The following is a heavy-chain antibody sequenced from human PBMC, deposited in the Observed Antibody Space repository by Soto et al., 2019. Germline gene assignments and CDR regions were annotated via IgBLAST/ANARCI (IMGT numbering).Heavy chain of an antibody. CDR3: AIIAAAGPMGY. CDR2: ISSNGGST. D-gene: IGHD6-13*01. Sequence: SLRLSCAASGFTFSSYAMHWVRQAPGKGLEYVSAISSNGGSTYYANSVKGRFTISRDNSKNTLYLQMGSLRAEDMAVYYCAIIAAAGPMGYWGQGTLVTVSS. J-gene: IGHJ4*02. V-gene: IGHV3-64*01. CDR1: GFTFSSYA.